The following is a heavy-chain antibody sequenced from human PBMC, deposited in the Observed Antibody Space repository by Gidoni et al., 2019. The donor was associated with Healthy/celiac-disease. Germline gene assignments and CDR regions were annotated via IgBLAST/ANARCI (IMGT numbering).Heavy chain of an antibody. CDR3: ARRGRHFDY. CDR2: IYYSWIT. V-gene: IGHV4-39*01. D-gene: IGHD2-15*01. CDR1: GGSIRSSRYY. J-gene: IGHJ4*02. Sequence: QLQLQESGPGLVKPSETLSLTCTVYGGSIRSSRYYWGWIRQPPGTGLEWIGSIYYSWITYYNPSLKSRVTISVDTSKTQFSLKLSSVTAADTAVYYCARRGRHFDYWGQGTLVTVSS.